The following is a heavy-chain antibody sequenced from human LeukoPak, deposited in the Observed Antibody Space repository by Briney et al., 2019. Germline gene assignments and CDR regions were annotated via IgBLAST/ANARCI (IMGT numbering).Heavy chain of an antibody. CDR2: IDYAGGST. CDR1: GFTFNNYV. CDR3: AATRVCGGVLLRPNCLYFED. D-gene: IGHD3-10*01. V-gene: IGHV3-23*01. J-gene: IGHJ4*02. Sequence: PGGSLRLSCAASGFTFNNYVMSWVRQAPGRGLEWVSGIDYAGGSTNYADSVQGRFTVSIDNSKNTLYLQMNSLRAEDTAIYYCAATRVCGGVLLRPNCLYFEDWGQGTLVTVSS.